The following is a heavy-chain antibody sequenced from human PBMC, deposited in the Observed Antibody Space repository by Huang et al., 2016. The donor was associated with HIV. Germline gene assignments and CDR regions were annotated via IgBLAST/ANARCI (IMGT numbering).Heavy chain of an antibody. D-gene: IGHD6-13*01. CDR2: VNPSGGGA. V-gene: IGHV1-46*03. Sequence: QVQLVQSGAEVKKPGASVTISCKASGFSILIYYIHWVRQAPGQGLEWMGIVNPSGGGADYAQKSKCRVTMTRDTSTRTLYMELSSLRSEDTAVYYCAREGITPSGTEVSGFDFWGQGTPVSVSS. CDR1: GFSILIYY. J-gene: IGHJ5*01. CDR3: AREGITPSGTEVSGFDF.